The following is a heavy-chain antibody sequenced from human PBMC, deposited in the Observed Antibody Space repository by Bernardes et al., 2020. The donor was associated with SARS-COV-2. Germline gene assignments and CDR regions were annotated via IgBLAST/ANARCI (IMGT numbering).Heavy chain of an antibody. Sequence: SQTLSLTCAIYGDTVSSTTASWNWIRQSPSRGLEWLGGTYFRSRWSSDYAESVKSRITINPDTSKNQFSLQLNAVTPEDTAVYYCAKEVFSHTAYGMDVWGQGTTVTVSS. CDR2: TYFRSRWSS. CDR1: GDTVSSTTAS. V-gene: IGHV6-1*01. J-gene: IGHJ6*02. D-gene: IGHD1-20*01. CDR3: AKEVFSHTAYGMDV.